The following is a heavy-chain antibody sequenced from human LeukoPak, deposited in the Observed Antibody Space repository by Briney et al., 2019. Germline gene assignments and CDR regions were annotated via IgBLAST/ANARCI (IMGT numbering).Heavy chain of an antibody. CDR1: GFTFGSYA. J-gene: IGHJ4*02. CDR2: ISSSSSTI. CDR3: ARSVDIDY. V-gene: IGHV3-48*01. Sequence: PGGSLRLSCAASGFTFGSYAMTWVRQAPGKGLEWVSYISSSSSTIYYADSVKGRFTISRDNAKNSLYLQMNSLRAEDTAVYYCARSVDIDYWGQGTLVTVSS. D-gene: IGHD5-12*01.